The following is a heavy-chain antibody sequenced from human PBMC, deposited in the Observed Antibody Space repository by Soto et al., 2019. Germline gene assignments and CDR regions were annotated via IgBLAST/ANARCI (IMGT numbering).Heavy chain of an antibody. CDR1: GYSFTRYW. D-gene: IGHD5-12*01. Sequence: GESLKISCKVSGYSFTRYWIGCVRQMPGKGLEWMGIIYPGDSDTRYSPSFQGQVTISADKSISTAYLQWSSLKASDTAMYYCARGYSGYDYFNWFDPWGQGTLVTVSS. CDR3: ARGYSGYDYFNWFDP. V-gene: IGHV5-51*01. J-gene: IGHJ5*02. CDR2: IYPGDSDT.